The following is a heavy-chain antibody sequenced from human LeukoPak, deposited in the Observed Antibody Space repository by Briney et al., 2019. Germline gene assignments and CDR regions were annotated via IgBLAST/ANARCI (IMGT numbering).Heavy chain of an antibody. D-gene: IGHD5-18*01. V-gene: IGHV3-74*01. J-gene: IGHJ4*02. CDR1: GFTFSNHW. CDR2: INSDGSST. CDR3: ARGGSDTAMAHDY. Sequence: QPGGSLRLSCAASGFTFSNHWMHWVRQAPGKGLMWVSRINSDGSSTDYADSVKGRFTISRDDAKSTLFLQGNSLRAEDTAVYFCARGGSDTAMAHDYWGQGTLVTVSS.